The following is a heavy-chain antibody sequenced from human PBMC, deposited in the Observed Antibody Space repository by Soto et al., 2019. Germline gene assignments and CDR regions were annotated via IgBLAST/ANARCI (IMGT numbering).Heavy chain of an antibody. J-gene: IGHJ5*02. CDR2: IIPISGAV. CDR1: GGTFTNYA. D-gene: IGHD4-17*01. V-gene: IGHV1-69*01. CDR3: ARTTTAYNSFDL. Sequence: QVQLVQSGAEVKKPGSSVKVSCKASGGTFTNYAINWVRQAPGQGLEWMGGIIPISGAVNYAQKFQGRVTITADEGTSTVYSALSSLRSENTAVYYCARTTTAYNSFDLWGQGTLVTVSS.